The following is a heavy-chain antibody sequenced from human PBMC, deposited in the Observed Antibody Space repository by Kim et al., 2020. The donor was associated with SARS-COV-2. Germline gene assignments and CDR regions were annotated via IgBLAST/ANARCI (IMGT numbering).Heavy chain of an antibody. CDR3: AKGGNTMIVVLILV. J-gene: IGHJ4*02. Sequence: GGSLRLSCAASGFTFSSYAMYWVRQAPGKGLEWVSGISASGGSTYYADSVKGRFTISRDNSKNTLYLQMNSLRVEDTAVYYCAKGGNTMIVVLILVWGQGTLVTVSS. V-gene: IGHV3-23*01. CDR1: GFTFSSYA. CDR2: ISASGGST. D-gene: IGHD3-22*01.